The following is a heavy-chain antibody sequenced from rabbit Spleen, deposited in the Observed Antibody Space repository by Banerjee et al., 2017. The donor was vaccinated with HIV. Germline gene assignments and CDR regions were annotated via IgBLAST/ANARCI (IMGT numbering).Heavy chain of an antibody. D-gene: IGHD8-1*01. CDR3: ARDGAGGSYFAL. Sequence: QEQLVESGGGLVQPEGSLTLTCTASGFSFGDRDVMCWVRQAPGKGLEWIGYIDPIFGSTYYASWVNGRFSISRENAQNTVFLQMTSLTAADTATYFCARDGAGGSYFALWGQGTLVTVS. V-gene: IGHV1S47*01. J-gene: IGHJ4*01. CDR1: GFSFGDRDV. CDR2: IDPIFGST.